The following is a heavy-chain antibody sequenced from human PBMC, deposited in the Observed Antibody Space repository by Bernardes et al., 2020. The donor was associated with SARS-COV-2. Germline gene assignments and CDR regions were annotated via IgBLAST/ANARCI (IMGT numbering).Heavy chain of an antibody. CDR3: ARDRGRGAVVVPAAIINYYYYGMDV. Sequence: ASVKVSCKASGYTFTRNGISWVRQAPGQGLERMGWSSAYNGNTNYAQKLQGRVTMTTDTSTSTAYMELRSLRSDDTAVYYCARDRGRGAVVVPAAIINYYYYGMDVWSQGTTVTVSS. CDR1: GYTFTRNG. CDR2: SSAYNGNT. J-gene: IGHJ6*02. D-gene: IGHD2-2*01. V-gene: IGHV1-18*01.